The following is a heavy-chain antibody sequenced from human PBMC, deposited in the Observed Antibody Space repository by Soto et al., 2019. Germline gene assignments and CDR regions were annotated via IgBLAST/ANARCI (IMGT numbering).Heavy chain of an antibody. D-gene: IGHD1-1*01. Sequence: SETLSLTCTVSGGSISSHYWSWIRQPPGKGLEWIGNVYSSGSTNYNPSLKSRVTISVDTSKNHFSLRLSSVTAADTAVYYCARGTFIFDYWGQGALVTVSS. V-gene: IGHV4-59*11. CDR3: ARGTFIFDY. J-gene: IGHJ4*02. CDR1: GGSISSHY. CDR2: VYSSGST.